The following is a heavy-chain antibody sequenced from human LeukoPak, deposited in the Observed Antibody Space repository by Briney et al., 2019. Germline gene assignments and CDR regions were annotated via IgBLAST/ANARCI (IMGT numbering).Heavy chain of an antibody. Sequence: GGSLRLSCAASGFTFSNDGMSWGRQAPGKGMEWVSAISGSGGSTYYADSVKGRFTIFRDSSKNTLYLQMNSLRAEDTAVYYCAKDIQPYYYGSGTFDYSGQGTLVTVSS. J-gene: IGHJ4*02. D-gene: IGHD3-10*01. V-gene: IGHV3-23*01. CDR3: AKDIQPYYYGSGTFDY. CDR2: ISGSGGST. CDR1: GFTFSNDG.